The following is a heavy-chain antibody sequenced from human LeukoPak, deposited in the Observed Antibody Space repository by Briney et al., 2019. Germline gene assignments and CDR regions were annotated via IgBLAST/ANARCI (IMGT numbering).Heavy chain of an antibody. CDR2: ISWNSGSI. V-gene: IGHV3-9*01. J-gene: IGHJ4*02. CDR3: AKADYGDYPFDS. CDR1: GFTFDDYA. Sequence: GGSLRLSCAASGFTFDDYAMHWVRQAPGKGLEWVSGISWNSGSIGYADSVKGRFTISRDNAKNPLYLQMNSLRAEDTALYYCAKADYGDYPFDSWGQGTLVTVSS. D-gene: IGHD4-17*01.